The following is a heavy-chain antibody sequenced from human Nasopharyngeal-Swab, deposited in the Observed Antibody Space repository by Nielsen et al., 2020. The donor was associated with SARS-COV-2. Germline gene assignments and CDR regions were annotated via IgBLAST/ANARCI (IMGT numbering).Heavy chain of an antibody. CDR2: IIPIFGTA. D-gene: IGHD6-6*01. Sequence: SVKVSCKASGGTFSSYAISRVRQAPGQGLEWMGGIIPIFGTANYAQKFQGSVTITADESTSTAYMELSSLRSEDTAVYYCARSIAARVYYYYYMDVWGKGTTVTVSS. CDR1: GGTFSSYA. J-gene: IGHJ6*03. CDR3: ARSIAARVYYYYYMDV. V-gene: IGHV1-69*13.